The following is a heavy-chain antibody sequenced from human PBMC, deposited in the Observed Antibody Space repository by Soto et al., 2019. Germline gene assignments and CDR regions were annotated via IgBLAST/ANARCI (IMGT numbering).Heavy chain of an antibody. J-gene: IGHJ4*02. V-gene: IGHV2-5*02. CDR2: IYWDDDK. CDR1: GFSLSTSGVG. CDR3: ARGGWTTYYSPFFDY. Sequence: QITLKESGPPLVKPTQTLTLTCTFSGFSLSTSGVGVGWIRQPPGKALEWLALIYWDDDKRCSPSLKSRLTITKDTSKNQVVLTLTKLDTVDTATYYCARGGWTTYYSPFFDYWGQGTLVTVSS. D-gene: IGHD3-10*01.